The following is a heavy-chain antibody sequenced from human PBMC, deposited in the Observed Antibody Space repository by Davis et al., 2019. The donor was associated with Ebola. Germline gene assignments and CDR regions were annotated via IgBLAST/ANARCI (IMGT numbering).Heavy chain of an antibody. CDR1: GFSASLYS. CDR3: VRDPALVVTGGGWHFDL. D-gene: IGHD2-21*02. V-gene: IGHV3-21*01. Sequence: PGGSLRLSCAFSGFSASLYSMNWVRQAPGKGLEWVSSISSSSSYIYYADSVKGRFTISRDNAKNSLYLQMNSLRAEDTAVYYCVRDPALVVTGGGWHFDLWGRGTLVTVSS. J-gene: IGHJ2*01. CDR2: ISSSSSYI.